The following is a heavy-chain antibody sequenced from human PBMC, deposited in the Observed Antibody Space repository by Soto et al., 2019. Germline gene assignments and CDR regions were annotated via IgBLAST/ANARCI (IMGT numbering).Heavy chain of an antibody. CDR3: ARGVRAGVDY. CDR1: GDSFTSLD. Sequence: QVLLVQSGAEVREPGASVKVSCKASGDSFTSLDINWVRQTAGQGLEWMGWMQPSTGRTGYAQKFQGRVTMTRDTSITTAYMELTTLTSDDTAFYYSARGVRAGVDYWGQGTRVTVSS. J-gene: IGHJ4*02. V-gene: IGHV1-8*01. CDR2: MQPSTGRT. D-gene: IGHD1-26*01.